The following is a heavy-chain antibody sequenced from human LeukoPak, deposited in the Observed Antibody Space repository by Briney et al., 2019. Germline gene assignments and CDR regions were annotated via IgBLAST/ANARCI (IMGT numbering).Heavy chain of an antibody. Sequence: GGSLLLSCVVSGFPFSSYAMSWVRQAPGKGLEWVSAISGSGGSTYYADSVKGRFTISRDNSKNTLYLQMNSLRAEDTAVYYCAKDLYYDFWSGYCLPGGDYWGQGTLVTVSS. CDR1: GFPFSSYA. V-gene: IGHV3-23*01. D-gene: IGHD3-3*01. CDR2: ISGSGGST. J-gene: IGHJ4*02. CDR3: AKDLYYDFWSGYCLPGGDY.